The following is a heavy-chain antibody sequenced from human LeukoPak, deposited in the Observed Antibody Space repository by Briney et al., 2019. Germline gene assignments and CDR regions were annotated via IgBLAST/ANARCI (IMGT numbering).Heavy chain of an antibody. CDR2: IYSGDTT. J-gene: IGHJ4*02. Sequence: GGSLRLSCAASGFTVSTNYMSWVRQAPGKGLEWVSVIYSGDTTFCADSVRGKFTISRDNSKNTLYLQMNSLRAEDTAVYYCASILRSSSGYYLDYWGQGTLVTVSS. CDR1: GFTVSTNY. D-gene: IGHD3-10*01. CDR3: ASILRSSSGYYLDY. V-gene: IGHV3-66*01.